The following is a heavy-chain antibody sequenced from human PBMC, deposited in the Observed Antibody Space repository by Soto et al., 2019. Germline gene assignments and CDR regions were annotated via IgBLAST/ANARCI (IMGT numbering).Heavy chain of an antibody. V-gene: IGHV3-21*01. CDR2: ISSSYI. D-gene: IGHD2-2*02. CDR3: ARAYQLLNLDYYYGMDV. J-gene: IGHJ6*02. Sequence: EVQLVESGGGLVKPGGSLRLSCAASGFTFNTYSMNWVRQAPGKGLEWVSSISSSYIYYADSVKGRFTISRDNAKNSLSLQMNSLRAEDTAVYYCARAYQLLNLDYYYGMDVWGQGTTVTVSS. CDR1: GFTFNTYS.